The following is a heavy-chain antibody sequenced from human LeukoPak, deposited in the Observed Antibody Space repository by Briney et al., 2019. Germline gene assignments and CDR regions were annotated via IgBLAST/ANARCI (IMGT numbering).Heavy chain of an antibody. D-gene: IGHD3-10*01. Sequence: PGGSLRLSCAASGFTFSSYAMSWVRQAPGKGLEWVSGLSTSSVTTHYADAVKGRFTISRDDSKNTLYLQMNSLRAEDTAVYYCAKDSASGSGLWLHFDYWGQGTLVTVSS. J-gene: IGHJ4*02. V-gene: IGHV3-23*01. CDR2: LSTSSVTT. CDR3: AKDSASGSGLWLHFDY. CDR1: GFTFSSYA.